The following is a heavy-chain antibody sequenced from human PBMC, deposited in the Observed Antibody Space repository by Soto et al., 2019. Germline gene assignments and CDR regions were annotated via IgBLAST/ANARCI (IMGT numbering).Heavy chain of an antibody. J-gene: IGHJ4*02. D-gene: IGHD6-6*01. CDR1: GGTFSSYT. Sequence: SVKVSCKASGGTFSSYTISWVRQAPGQGLEWMGRIIPILGIANYAQKFQGRVTITADKSTSTAYMELSSLRSEDTAVYYCARDNPPHSSSFDYWGQGTLVTVSS. V-gene: IGHV1-69*04. CDR3: ARDNPPHSSSFDY. CDR2: IIPILGIA.